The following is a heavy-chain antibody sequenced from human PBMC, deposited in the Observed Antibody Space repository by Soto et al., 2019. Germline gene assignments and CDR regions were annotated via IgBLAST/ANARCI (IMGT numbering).Heavy chain of an antibody. CDR2: IYYSGST. CDR1: GGSISSTSYY. Sequence: QLQLQESGPGLVKPSETLSLTCTVSGGSISSTSYYWGWIRQPPGKGLEYIGSIYYSGSTYYNPSLKSRVTISVHTSKNQFSLKLSSVTAADTAVYYCARLPNSWRPETWFDPWGQGTLVTVSS. V-gene: IGHV4-39*01. J-gene: IGHJ5*02. CDR3: ARLPNSWRPETWFDP. D-gene: IGHD6-13*01.